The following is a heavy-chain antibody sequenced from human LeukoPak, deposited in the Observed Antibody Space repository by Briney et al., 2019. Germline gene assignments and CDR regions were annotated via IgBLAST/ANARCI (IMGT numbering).Heavy chain of an antibody. CDR3: AKGYCSSTSCRSYYYYYMDV. CDR1: GGSISDYY. V-gene: IGHV4-59*08. J-gene: IGHJ6*03. Sequence: PSETLSLTCIVSGGSISDYYWTWIRQPPGKGLEWIGYIYNTGRTNYNPSLRSRVTMSVDTSKNQFSLRLSSVTAADTAVYYCAKGYCSSTSCRSYYYYYMDVWGKGTTVTVSS. D-gene: IGHD2-2*01. CDR2: IYNTGRT.